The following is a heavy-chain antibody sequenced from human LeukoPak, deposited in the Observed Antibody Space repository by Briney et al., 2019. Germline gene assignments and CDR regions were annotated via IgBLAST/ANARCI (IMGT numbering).Heavy chain of an antibody. J-gene: IGHJ4*02. CDR1: GFTFSTYG. CDR3: AKDSGYGDFTTYFDY. V-gene: IGHV3-30*02. CDR2: IRYDGSDK. Sequence: PGGSLRLSCAASGFTFSTYGMHWVRQAPGKGLEWVAFIRYDGSDKYYADSVKGRFTISRDNPKNTLYLQMNSLRAEDTAVYYCAKDSGYGDFTTYFDYWGQGTLVSVSS. D-gene: IGHD4-17*01.